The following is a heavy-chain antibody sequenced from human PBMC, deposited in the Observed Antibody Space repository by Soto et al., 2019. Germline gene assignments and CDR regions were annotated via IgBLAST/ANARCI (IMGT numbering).Heavy chain of an antibody. V-gene: IGHV4-59*01. CDR3: ARARSSPQYLNC. CDR1: GGSLSSYN. CDR2: IYYSGST. D-gene: IGHD4-17*01. Sequence: XATLPRTGTVSGGSLSSYNWSWIRPPPGMGLEWIGYIYYSGSTNYNPSLKSRVTLSVDTSNNQFSLKLSSVTAADTAVYYCARARSSPQYLNCWGQGTLVIVSS. J-gene: IGHJ4*02.